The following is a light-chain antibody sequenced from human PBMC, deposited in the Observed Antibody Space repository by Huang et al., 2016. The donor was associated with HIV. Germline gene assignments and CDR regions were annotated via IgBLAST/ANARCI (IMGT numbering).Light chain of an antibody. CDR1: QSISNN. CDR3: QQYHNWPPYT. Sequence: EILLTQSPATLSVSPGERVTLSCRASQSISNNLAWYQQQPGQAPRLLLYGASTRATAIPARFSGSAAGTEFTLTMSSLQSEDFAVYYCQQYHNWPPYTFGQGTKLEI. CDR2: GAS. J-gene: IGKJ2*01. V-gene: IGKV3-15*01.